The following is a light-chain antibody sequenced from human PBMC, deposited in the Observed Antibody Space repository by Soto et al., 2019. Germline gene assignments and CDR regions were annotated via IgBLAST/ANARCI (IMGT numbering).Light chain of an antibody. CDR3: QQYGSSPYT. CDR1: QTVSSSY. J-gene: IGKJ2*01. Sequence: EIVLTQSPGTLSLSPGERATLSCRASQTVSSSYLAWYQQKPGQAPRLLIYGASSRATGIPDRFSGSGSGTDFTLTISRLEPEDIAVYYCQQYGSSPYTFGQGTKLDIK. V-gene: IGKV3-20*01. CDR2: GAS.